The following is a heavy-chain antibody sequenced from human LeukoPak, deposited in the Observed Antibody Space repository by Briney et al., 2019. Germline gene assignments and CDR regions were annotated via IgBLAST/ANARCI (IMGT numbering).Heavy chain of an antibody. V-gene: IGHV3-30*02. J-gene: IGHJ4*02. CDR1: GFTFSSYG. CDR2: IRYDGSNK. Sequence: GGSLRLSCAASGFTFSSYGMHWVRQAPGKGLEWVAFIRYDGSNKYYADSVKGRFTISRDNSKNTLYLQMNSLRAEDTAVYYCAKRTNYDFWSEGFDYWGQGTLVTVSS. D-gene: IGHD3-3*01. CDR3: AKRTNYDFWSEGFDY.